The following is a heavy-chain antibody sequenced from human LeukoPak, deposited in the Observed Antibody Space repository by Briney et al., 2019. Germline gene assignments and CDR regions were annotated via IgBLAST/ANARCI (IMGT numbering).Heavy chain of an antibody. D-gene: IGHD3-9*01. CDR2: IYYSGGT. CDR1: GGSISSYY. J-gene: IGHJ4*02. V-gene: IGHV4-59*01. CDR3: ARGDYDILTGYYHGFDY. Sequence: SETLSLTCTVSGGSISSYYWSWIRQPPGKGLEWIGYIYYSGGTNYNPSLKSRVTISVDTSKNQFSLKLSSVTAADTAVYYCARGDYDILTGYYHGFDYWGQGTLVTVSS.